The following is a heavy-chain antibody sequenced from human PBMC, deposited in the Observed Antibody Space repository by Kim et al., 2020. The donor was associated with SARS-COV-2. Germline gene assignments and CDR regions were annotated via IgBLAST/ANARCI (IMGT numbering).Heavy chain of an antibody. V-gene: IGHV3-48*02. Sequence: FTISRDNAKNSLYLQMNSLRDEDTAVYYCARVSGAAAGTYYYYYYGMDVWGQGTTVTVSS. CDR3: ARVSGAAAGTYYYYYYGMDV. D-gene: IGHD6-13*01. J-gene: IGHJ6*02.